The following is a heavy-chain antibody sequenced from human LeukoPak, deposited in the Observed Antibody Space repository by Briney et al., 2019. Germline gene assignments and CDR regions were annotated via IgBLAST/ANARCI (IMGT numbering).Heavy chain of an antibody. CDR2: ISYDGSNE. CDR1: GFTFSSYA. Sequence: GGSLRLSCAASGFTFSSYAMHWDRQAPGKGLEWVAVISYDGSNEYYADSVKGRFTISRDNSKNTLYLQMNSLRAEDTAVYYCARVRVPRMAARPLEYWGQGTLVTVSS. D-gene: IGHD6-6*01. V-gene: IGHV3-30-3*01. J-gene: IGHJ4*01. CDR3: ARVRVPRMAARPLEY.